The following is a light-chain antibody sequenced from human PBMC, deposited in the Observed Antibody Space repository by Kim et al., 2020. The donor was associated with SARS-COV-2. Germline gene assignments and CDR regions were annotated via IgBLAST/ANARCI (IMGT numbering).Light chain of an antibody. CDR1: QNIRSN. CDR3: QKYNDRPPWT. CDR2: GAS. Sequence: EMVMTQSPATLSVSPGDRATLSCRTSQNIRSNLAWYQQRPGQPPRLLIYGASTRATGVPARFSGRGSGAEFTLTISSLQSEDFAVYFCQKYNDRPPWTFGRGTKVDIK. J-gene: IGKJ1*01. V-gene: IGKV3-15*01.